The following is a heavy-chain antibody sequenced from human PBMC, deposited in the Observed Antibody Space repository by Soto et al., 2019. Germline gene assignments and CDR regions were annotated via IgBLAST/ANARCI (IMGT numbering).Heavy chain of an antibody. D-gene: IGHD2-8*01. V-gene: IGHV3-23*01. CDR2: ISGSGGST. Sequence: LRLSCAASGFTFSSYAMSWVRQAPGKGLEWVSAISGSGGSTYYADSVKGRFTISRDNSKNTLYLQMNSLRAEDTAVYYCAKGGYCTNGVCPDSTYYGMDVWGQGTTVTSP. J-gene: IGHJ6*02. CDR3: AKGGYCTNGVCPDSTYYGMDV. CDR1: GFTFSSYA.